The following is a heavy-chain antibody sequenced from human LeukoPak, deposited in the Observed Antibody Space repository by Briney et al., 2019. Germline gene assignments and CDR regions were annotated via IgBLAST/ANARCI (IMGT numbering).Heavy chain of an antibody. CDR2: IYYSGST. Sequence: SETLSLTCTVSGGSIDNYYWSWIRQPPGKRLEWIGYIYYSGSTNYNPSLKSRVTISVDTSKNQFSLKLSSVTAADTAVYYCARVGDDIRYCSGGSCLYADYWGQGTLVTVSS. D-gene: IGHD2-15*01. CDR1: GGSIDNYY. J-gene: IGHJ4*02. CDR3: ARVGDDIRYCSGGSCLYADY. V-gene: IGHV4-59*01.